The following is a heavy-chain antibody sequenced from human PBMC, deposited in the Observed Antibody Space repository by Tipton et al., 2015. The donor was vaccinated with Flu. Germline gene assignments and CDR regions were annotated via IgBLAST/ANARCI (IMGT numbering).Heavy chain of an antibody. J-gene: IGHJ6*02. CDR1: GYSFTNFW. CDR2: IYLDDSDI. V-gene: IGHV5-51*03. Sequence: QLVQSGAEVKKPGESLKISCKVSGYSFTNFWIGWVRQMPGKGLEWMGIIYLDDSDIRYSPSFQGQVTISADKSIRTAYLQWSSLRAEDTAVYYCARGPQVPVWPYYYGMDVWGQGTTVTVSS. CDR3: ARGPQVPVWPYYYGMDV. D-gene: IGHD2-2*01.